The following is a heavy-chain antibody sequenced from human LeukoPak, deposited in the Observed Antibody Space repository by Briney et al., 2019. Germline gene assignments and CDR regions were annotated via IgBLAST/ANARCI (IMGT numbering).Heavy chain of an antibody. CDR3: ARGDGYYPRTQCYIDY. J-gene: IGHJ4*02. Sequence: SETLSLTCTVSGGSISSYYWSWIRQPPGKGLEWIGYIYYSGSTNYDPSLKSRVTISVDTSKNQFSLKLSSVTAADTAVYYCARGDGYYPRTQCYIDYLGQGTLVTGSS. CDR2: IYYSGST. CDR1: GGSISSYY. D-gene: IGHD5-24*01. V-gene: IGHV4-59*01.